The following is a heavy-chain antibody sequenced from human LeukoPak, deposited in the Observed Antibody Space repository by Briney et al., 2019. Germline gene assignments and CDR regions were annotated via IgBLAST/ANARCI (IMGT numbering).Heavy chain of an antibody. CDR1: GFTFSSYA. Sequence: PGGSLRLSCAASGFTFSSYAMSWVRPAPGKGLEWVSAISGSGGSTYYADSAKGRFTISRDNSKNTLYLQMNSMRAEDTAVYYCAKVNQDIVVVPAAIDYWGQGTLVTVSS. D-gene: IGHD2-2*02. V-gene: IGHV3-23*01. CDR3: AKVNQDIVVVPAAIDY. CDR2: ISGSGGST. J-gene: IGHJ4*02.